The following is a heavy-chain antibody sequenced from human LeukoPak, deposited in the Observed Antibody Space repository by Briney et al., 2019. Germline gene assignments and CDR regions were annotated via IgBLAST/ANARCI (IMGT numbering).Heavy chain of an antibody. CDR1: GGSISSYY. J-gene: IGHJ4*02. CDR3: AREGGPYRPLDY. CDR2: IYTSGST. Sequence: PSETLSLTCTVSGGSISSYYWSWIRQPAGKGLEWIGRIYTSGSTNYNPSLKSRVTMSVDKSENHISLQLTSVTAADAAVYYCAREGGPYRPLDYSGQGTLVTVSS. V-gene: IGHV4-4*07.